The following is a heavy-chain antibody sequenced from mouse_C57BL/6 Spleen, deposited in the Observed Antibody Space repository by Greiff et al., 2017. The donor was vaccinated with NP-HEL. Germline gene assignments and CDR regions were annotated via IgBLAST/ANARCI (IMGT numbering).Heavy chain of an antibody. CDR1: GFNIKDYY. V-gene: IGHV14-2*01. CDR3: ASLYYYGSSYVFDY. Sequence: VQLQQSGAELVKPGASVKLSCTASGFNIKDYYMPWVKQRTEQGLEWIGRIDPEDGETKYAPKFQGKATITADTSSNTAYLQLSSLTSEDTAVYYCASLYYYGSSYVFDYWGQGTTLTVSS. CDR2: IDPEDGET. D-gene: IGHD1-1*01. J-gene: IGHJ2*01.